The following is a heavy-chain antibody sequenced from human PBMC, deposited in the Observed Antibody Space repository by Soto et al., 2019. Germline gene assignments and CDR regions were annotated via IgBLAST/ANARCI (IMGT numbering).Heavy chain of an antibody. CDR1: GGSISSGGYY. CDR2: IYYRGSA. Sequence: QVQLQESGPGLVKPSQTLSLTCTVSGGSISSGGYYWSWIRQHPGKGLEWIGYIYYRGSAYYNPSLKSRVAISVDTSKNQFSLKLSSVTAADTAVYYCARDDHALVWSTWGQGTLVIVSS. V-gene: IGHV4-31*03. D-gene: IGHD2-21*01. J-gene: IGHJ4*02. CDR3: ARDDHALVWST.